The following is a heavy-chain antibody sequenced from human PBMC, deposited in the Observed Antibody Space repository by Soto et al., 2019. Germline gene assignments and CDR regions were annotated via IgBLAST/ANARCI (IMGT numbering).Heavy chain of an antibody. J-gene: IGHJ6*02. V-gene: IGHV2-5*02. CDR1: GFSLSTSGVG. CDR2: IYWDDDK. D-gene: IGHD3-9*01. CDR3: AHTGYYDILTGYLYGMDV. Sequence: QITLKESGPTLVKPTQTLTLTCTFSGFSLSTSGVGVGWIRQPPGKALEWLALIYWDDDKRYSPSLKSRLTRTQKPYKNQWVLTRTNMDPVDTATYYCAHTGYYDILTGYLYGMDVWGQGTTVTVSS.